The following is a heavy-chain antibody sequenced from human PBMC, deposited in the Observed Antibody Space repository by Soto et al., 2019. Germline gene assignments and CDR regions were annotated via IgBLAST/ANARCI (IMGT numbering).Heavy chain of an antibody. CDR1: GGSISSYY. D-gene: IGHD3-3*01. J-gene: IGHJ3*02. CDR3: ARLAERNSNYDFWSGYYGVAFDI. Sequence: PSETLSLTCTVSGGSISSYYWSWIRQPPGKGLEWIGYIYYSGSTNYNPSLKSRVTISVDTSKNQFSLKLSSVTAADTAVYYCARLAERNSNYDFWSGYYGVAFDIWGQGTMVTVSS. V-gene: IGHV4-59*08. CDR2: IYYSGST.